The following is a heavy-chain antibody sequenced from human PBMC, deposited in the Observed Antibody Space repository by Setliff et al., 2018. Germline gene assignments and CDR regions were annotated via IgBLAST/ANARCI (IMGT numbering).Heavy chain of an antibody. V-gene: IGHV4-59*01. CDR3: ARGSNWEPDAFDV. J-gene: IGHJ3*01. D-gene: IGHD7-27*01. CDR2: IYYSGST. CDR1: GGSISSYY. Sequence: SETLSLTCTVSGGSISSYYWSWIRQPPGKGLEWIAYIYYSGSTNYNPSLKSRVTISVDTSKNQFSLKLSSVTAADTAVYYCARGSNWEPDAFDVWGQGTMVTVSS.